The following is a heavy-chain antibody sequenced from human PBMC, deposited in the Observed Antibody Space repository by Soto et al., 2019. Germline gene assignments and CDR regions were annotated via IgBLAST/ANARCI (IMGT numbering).Heavy chain of an antibody. Sequence: EVQLVESGGGLVQHGGSLRLSCAASGFTFTNFWMHWVRQGPGKGQVWVARIDNEGSGTSYADSVKGRFTISRDNARNMVHLQMNSLRVEDTAVYYCVTVFEYWGQGTLVTVSS. CDR1: GFTFTNFW. J-gene: IGHJ4*02. CDR3: VTVFEY. CDR2: IDNEGSGT. V-gene: IGHV3-74*01.